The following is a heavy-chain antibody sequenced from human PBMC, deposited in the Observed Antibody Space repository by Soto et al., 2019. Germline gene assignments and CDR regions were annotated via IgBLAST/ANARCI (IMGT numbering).Heavy chain of an antibody. Sequence: QVQLVQSGAEVKKPGSSVKVSCKASGGTFSSYAISWVRQAPGQGLEWMGGIIPIFGTANYAQKFQGRVTITADESTSTAYMELSSLRSEDTAVYYCARDHGYSSSWYESRWFDPWGQGTLVTVSS. J-gene: IGHJ5*02. CDR3: ARDHGYSSSWYESRWFDP. CDR2: IIPIFGTA. V-gene: IGHV1-69*01. D-gene: IGHD6-13*01. CDR1: GGTFSSYA.